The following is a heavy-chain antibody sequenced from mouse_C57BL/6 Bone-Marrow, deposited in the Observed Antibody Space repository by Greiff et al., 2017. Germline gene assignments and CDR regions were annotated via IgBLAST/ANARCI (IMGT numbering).Heavy chain of an antibody. CDR3: ARKTTVVFDY. J-gene: IGHJ2*01. V-gene: IGHV1-52*01. CDR1: GYTFTSYW. Sequence: QVQLQQPGAELVRPGSSVKLSCKASGYTFTSYWMHWVKQRPIQGLEWIGNIDPSDSATNYNQKFKDKATLTVDKSSSTAYMQLSSLTSEDSAVYYCARKTTVVFDYGGQGTTLIVSS. D-gene: IGHD1-1*01. CDR2: IDPSDSAT.